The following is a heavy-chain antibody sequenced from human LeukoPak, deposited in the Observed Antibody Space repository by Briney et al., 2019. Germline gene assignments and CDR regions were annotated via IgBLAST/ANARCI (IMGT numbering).Heavy chain of an antibody. CDR2: IIPIFGTA. CDR1: GGTFSSYA. V-gene: IGHV1-69*13. CDR3: ARGADYYYGMDV. Sequence: SVKVSCKASGGTFSSYAISWVRQAPGQGLEWMGGIIPIFGTANYAQKFQGRVTITADGSTSTAYMELSSLRSEDTAVYYCARGADYYYGMDVWGKGTTVTVSS. J-gene: IGHJ6*04.